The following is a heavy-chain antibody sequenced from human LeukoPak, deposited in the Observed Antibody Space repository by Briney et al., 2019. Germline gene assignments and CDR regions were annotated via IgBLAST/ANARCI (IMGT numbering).Heavy chain of an antibody. CDR2: IYYSGST. Sequence: PSETLSLTCTVSGGSISSYYWNWIRQPPGKGLEWIGYIYYSGSTYYNPSLKSRVTISVDTSKNQFSLKLSSVTAADTAVYCCARGADSSGYYSIFYFDYWGQGTLVTVSS. J-gene: IGHJ4*02. CDR3: ARGADSSGYYSIFYFDY. D-gene: IGHD3-22*01. V-gene: IGHV4-59*01. CDR1: GGSISSYY.